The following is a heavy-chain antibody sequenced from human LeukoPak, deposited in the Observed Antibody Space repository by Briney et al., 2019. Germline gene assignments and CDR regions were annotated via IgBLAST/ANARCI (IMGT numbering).Heavy chain of an antibody. D-gene: IGHD2-2*02. Sequence: SETLSLTCIVSXXXXSXYXWXWIRQXXXXXXEWXGRXXXXXXXNYNPSLKSRVTMSVDTSKNQFSLKLSSVTAADTAVYYCARVGEYCSSTSCYTEGYYFDYWGQGTLVTVSS. CDR2: XXXXXXX. V-gene: IGHV4-4*07. CDR1: XXXXSXYX. CDR3: ARVGEYCSSTSCYTEGYYFDY. J-gene: IGHJ4*02.